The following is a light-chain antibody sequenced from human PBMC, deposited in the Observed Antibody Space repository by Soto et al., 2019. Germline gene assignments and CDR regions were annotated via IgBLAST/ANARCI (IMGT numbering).Light chain of an antibody. CDR3: QQFDASPRT. J-gene: IGKJ1*01. CDR2: GAS. CDR1: QSIATSQ. Sequence: IVFTQSPGTLSLTPGERATLSCRASQSIATSQLAWYQQKPGQAPRLLIGASTRATGIPDRFSDSGSGTDFTLTISRLEPEDFAVYYCQQFDASPRTFGQGTKVDIK. V-gene: IGKV3-20*01.